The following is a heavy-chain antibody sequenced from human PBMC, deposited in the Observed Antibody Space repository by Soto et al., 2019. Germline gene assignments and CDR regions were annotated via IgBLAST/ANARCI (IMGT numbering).Heavy chain of an antibody. J-gene: IGHJ6*02. CDR2: MNPNSGNT. V-gene: IGHV1-8*01. CDR1: GYTFTSYD. CDR3: ARGGVKVTDYYYYGMDV. Sequence: QVQLVQSGAEVKKPGASVKVSCKASGYTFTSYDINWVRQATGQGLEWMGWMNPNSGNTGYAQKFQGRVTMTRNTSISTAYMELSSLRSEDTAVYYCARGGVKVTDYYYYGMDVWGQGTTVTVSS. D-gene: IGHD2-21*02.